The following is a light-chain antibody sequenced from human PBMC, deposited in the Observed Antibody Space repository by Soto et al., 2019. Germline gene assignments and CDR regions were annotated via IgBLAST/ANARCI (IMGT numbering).Light chain of an antibody. CDR3: CSYAGSSTLEV. CDR1: SSDVGSYNL. Sequence: QSALTQPASVSGSPGQSITISCTGTSSDVGSYNLVSWYQQHPGKAPKLMIYEGSKRPSGVSNRFSGSKSGNTASLTISGLQAEDEADYYCCSYAGSSTLEVFGGGTNVTVL. V-gene: IGLV2-23*01. CDR2: EGS. J-gene: IGLJ2*01.